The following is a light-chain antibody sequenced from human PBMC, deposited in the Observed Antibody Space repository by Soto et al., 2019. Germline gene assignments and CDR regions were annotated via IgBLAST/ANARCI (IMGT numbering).Light chain of an antibody. V-gene: IGKV3-11*01. CDR1: QTVSRS. CDR2: DAS. J-gene: IGKJ5*01. Sequence: VLTQSPATLSMAPGEGATLSCRASQTVSRSLAWYQQKPGQAPRLLIYDASNRATGIPARFSGSGSGTDFTLTISSLEPEDFAFYYCQQRNNWPPITFGQGTRLEI. CDR3: QQRNNWPPIT.